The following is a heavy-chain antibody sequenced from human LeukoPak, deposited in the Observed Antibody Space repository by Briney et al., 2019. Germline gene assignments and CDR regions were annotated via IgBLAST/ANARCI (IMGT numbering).Heavy chain of an antibody. CDR1: GFTFSSYA. CDR3: AKGGRGYSYGAFDY. D-gene: IGHD5-18*01. J-gene: IGHJ4*02. CDR2: ISGSGGST. Sequence: LTGGSLRLSCAASGFTFSSYAMSWVRQAPGKGLEWVSAISGSGGSTYYADSVKGRFTISRDNSKNTLYLQMNGLRAEDTAVYYCAKGGRGYSYGAFDYWGQGTLVTVSS. V-gene: IGHV3-23*01.